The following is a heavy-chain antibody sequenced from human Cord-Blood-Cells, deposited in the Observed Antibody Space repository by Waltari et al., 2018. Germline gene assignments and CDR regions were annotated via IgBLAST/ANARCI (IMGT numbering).Heavy chain of an antibody. CDR1: GGTFSSYA. V-gene: IGHV1-69*01. Sequence: QVQLVQSGAEVKKPGSSVKVSCKASGGTFSSYAISWLRPAPGQGLEWMGGIIPIFGTANYAQKFQGRVTITADESTSTAYMELSSLRSEDTAVYYCARGERSRSTSCYWFDPWGQGTLVTVSS. D-gene: IGHD2-2*01. CDR2: IIPIFGTA. J-gene: IGHJ5*02. CDR3: ARGERSRSTSCYWFDP.